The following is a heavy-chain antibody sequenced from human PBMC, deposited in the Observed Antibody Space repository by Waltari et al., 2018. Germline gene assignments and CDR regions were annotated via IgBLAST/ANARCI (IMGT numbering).Heavy chain of an antibody. D-gene: IGHD6-19*01. Sequence: QVQLVQSGAEVKKPGASVKVSCTVSGYTLTELSLHWLRPAPGKGLEGMGGIIPSFGTANYAQKFQGRVTITADESTSTAYMELSSLRSEDTAVYYCARDGDGSGYPFWDYWGQGTLVTVSS. J-gene: IGHJ4*02. V-gene: IGHV1-69*12. CDR1: GYTLTELS. CDR3: ARDGDGSGYPFWDY. CDR2: IIPSFGTA.